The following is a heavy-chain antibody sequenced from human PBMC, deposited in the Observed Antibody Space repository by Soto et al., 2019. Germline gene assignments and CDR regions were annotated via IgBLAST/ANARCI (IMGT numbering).Heavy chain of an antibody. Sequence: SETLSLTCTVSGGSISSYYWSWIRQPPGKGLEWIGYIYYSGSTNYNPSLKSRLTISIDTSKNQFSLKLSSATAADTAVYYCASSKYYSGYRSPDYWGPGTLVTVSS. CDR1: GGSISSYY. J-gene: IGHJ4*02. D-gene: IGHD3-10*01. V-gene: IGHV4-59*12. CDR3: ASSKYYSGYRSPDY. CDR2: IYYSGST.